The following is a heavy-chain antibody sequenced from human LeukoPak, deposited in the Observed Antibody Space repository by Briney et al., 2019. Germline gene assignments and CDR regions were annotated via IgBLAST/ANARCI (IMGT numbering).Heavy chain of an antibody. CDR3: ARETVVVVPAAIDLSTFDI. CDR1: GGSISSYY. D-gene: IGHD2-2*01. CDR2: IYTTGST. Sequence: LETLSLTCTVSGGSISSYYWSWIRQPAGKGLEWIGRIYTTGSTNYNPSLKSRLIMSVDTSKNQFSLKLSSVTAADTAVYYCARETVVVVPAAIDLSTFDIWGQGTMVTVSS. V-gene: IGHV4-4*07. J-gene: IGHJ3*02.